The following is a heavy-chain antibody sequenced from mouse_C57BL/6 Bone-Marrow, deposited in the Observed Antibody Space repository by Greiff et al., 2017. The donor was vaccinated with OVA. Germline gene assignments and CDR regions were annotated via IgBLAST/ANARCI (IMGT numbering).Heavy chain of an antibody. D-gene: IGHD2-2*01. CDR2: IDPSDSET. V-gene: IGHV1-52*01. CDR1: GYTFTSYW. CDR3: ARGFYYGYEDFDD. Sequence: VQLQQPGAELVRPGSSVKLSCKASGYTFTSYWMHWVKQRPIQGLEWIGNIDPSDSETHYNQKFKDKATLTVDKSSSTAYMQLSSLTSEDSAVYYCARGFYYGYEDFDDWGQGTTLTVSS. J-gene: IGHJ2*01.